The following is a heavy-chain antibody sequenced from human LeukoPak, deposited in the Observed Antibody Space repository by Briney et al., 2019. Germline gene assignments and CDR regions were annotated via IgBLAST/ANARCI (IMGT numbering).Heavy chain of an antibody. J-gene: IGHJ5*02. Sequence: ASVKVSCKASGYTFTSHGITWVRQAPGQGLEWMGWISTYNVNTNYAQKLQGRVTMTTDTSTSTAYMGLRSLRSDDTAVYYCARDQYYDSKGWFDPWGQGTLVTVSS. D-gene: IGHD3-22*01. CDR2: ISTYNVNT. CDR1: GYTFTSHG. V-gene: IGHV1-18*04. CDR3: ARDQYYDSKGWFDP.